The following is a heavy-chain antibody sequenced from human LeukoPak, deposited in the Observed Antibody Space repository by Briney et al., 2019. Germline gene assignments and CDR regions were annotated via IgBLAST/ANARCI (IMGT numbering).Heavy chain of an antibody. D-gene: IGHD2-2*01. CDR1: GGTFTSYA. CDR3: ARDRGRYCSSTSCDPAFDY. V-gene: IGHV1-69*13. CDR2: IIPIFGTA. J-gene: IGHJ4*02. Sequence: GASVKVSCKASGGTFTSYAISWVRQAPGQGLEWMGGIIPIFGTANYAQKFQGRVTITADESTSTAYMELRSLRSEDTAVYYCARDRGRYCSSTSCDPAFDYWGQGTLVTVSS.